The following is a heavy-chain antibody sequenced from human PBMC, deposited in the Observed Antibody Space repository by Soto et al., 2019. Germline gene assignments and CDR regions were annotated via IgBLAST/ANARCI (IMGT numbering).Heavy chain of an antibody. J-gene: IGHJ6*02. CDR2: ISAYNGNT. CDR3: ARENYDFWSGYYPYYGMDV. V-gene: IGHV1-18*04. CDR1: GYTFTSYG. Sequence: ASVKVSCKASGYTFTSYGISWVRQAPGQGLEWMGWISAYNGNTNYAQKLQGRVAMTTDTSTSTAYMELRSLRSDDTAVYYCARENYDFWSGYYPYYGMDVWGQGTTVTAP. D-gene: IGHD3-3*01.